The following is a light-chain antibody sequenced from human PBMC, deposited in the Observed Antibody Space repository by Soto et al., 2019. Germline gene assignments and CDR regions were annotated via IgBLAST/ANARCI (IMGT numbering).Light chain of an antibody. Sequence: QSALTQPASVSGSPGQSITISCTGVSNDVGSHNLVSWCQQHPGKAPKVIIYEGSKRPSGVSNRFSGSRPGNTASLTISGLQAEDEAHYYCSSYAGSSTHVVFGGGTKLTVL. CDR3: SSYAGSSTHVV. V-gene: IGLV2-23*01. J-gene: IGLJ2*01. CDR2: EGS. CDR1: SNDVGSHNL.